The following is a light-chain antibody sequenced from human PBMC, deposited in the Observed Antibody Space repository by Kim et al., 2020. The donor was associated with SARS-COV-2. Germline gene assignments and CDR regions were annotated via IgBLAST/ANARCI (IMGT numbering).Light chain of an antibody. V-gene: IGKV1-27*01. CDR3: QKHNSAPWT. J-gene: IGKJ1*01. Sequence: ASVGNRVTITCRASQGISNYLAWYQKKPGKVPKLLIYAASTLQSGVPSRFSGSGSGTDFTLTISSLQPEDVATYYCQKHNSAPWTFGQGTKVDIK. CDR2: AAS. CDR1: QGISNY.